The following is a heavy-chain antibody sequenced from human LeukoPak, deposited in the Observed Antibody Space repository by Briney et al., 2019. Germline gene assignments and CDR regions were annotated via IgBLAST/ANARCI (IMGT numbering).Heavy chain of an antibody. V-gene: IGHV4-4*07. CDR2: IYPTGTT. J-gene: IGHJ4*02. D-gene: IGHD3-10*01. CDR1: GGSINSYY. CDR3: GRQGYTASYYFVDY. Sequence: SETLSLTCTVSGGSINSYYWGWVRQSAGKGLEWTGRIYPTGTTNYSPSFKSRLTMSLDTSKNQFSLKLRSVTAADTAVYYCGRQGYTASYYFVDYWSQGTLVTVSS.